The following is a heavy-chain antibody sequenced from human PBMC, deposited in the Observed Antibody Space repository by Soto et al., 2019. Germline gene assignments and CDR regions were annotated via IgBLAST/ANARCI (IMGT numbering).Heavy chain of an antibody. V-gene: IGHV4-4*07. CDR1: GDSIRNFY. Sequence: SETLSLTCTVSGDSIRNFYWSWIRQPAGKGLEWIGRIYSSGSTDYNASLKSRVSMSVDRSNNQFFLRLTSVTADDTAVYYCVRDCSGGGCYSDYGMDVWRQGTTVTVSS. J-gene: IGHJ6*02. CDR3: VRDCSGGGCYSDYGMDV. D-gene: IGHD2-15*01. CDR2: IYSSGST.